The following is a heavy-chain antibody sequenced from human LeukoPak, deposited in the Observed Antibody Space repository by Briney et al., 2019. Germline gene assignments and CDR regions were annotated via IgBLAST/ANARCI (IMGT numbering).Heavy chain of an antibody. Sequence: ASVKVSCKASGYTFTGYYMHWVRQAPGQGLEWMGWINPNSGGTNYAQKFQGRVTTTRDTSISTAYMELSRLRSDDTAVYYCARESNSSHHFDYWGQGTLVTVSS. CDR3: ARESNSSHHFDY. CDR2: INPNSGGT. V-gene: IGHV1-2*02. D-gene: IGHD5-18*01. J-gene: IGHJ4*02. CDR1: GYTFTGYY.